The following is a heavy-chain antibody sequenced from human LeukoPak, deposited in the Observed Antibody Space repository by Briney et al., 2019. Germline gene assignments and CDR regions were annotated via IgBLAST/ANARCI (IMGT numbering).Heavy chain of an antibody. D-gene: IGHD6-13*01. J-gene: IGHJ6*02. Sequence: PSETLSLTCTVSGGSISSSSYYWGWIRQPPGKGLEWVGSIYYRGSTYYNPSLKSRVTISVDTSKNQFSLKLSSVTAADTAVYYCATAARLVFYYYGMDVWGQGTTVTVSS. CDR2: IYYRGST. CDR1: GGSISSSSYY. V-gene: IGHV4-39*01. CDR3: ATAARLVFYYYGMDV.